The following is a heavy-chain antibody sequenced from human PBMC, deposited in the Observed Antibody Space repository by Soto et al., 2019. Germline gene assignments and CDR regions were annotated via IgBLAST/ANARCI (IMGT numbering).Heavy chain of an antibody. CDR2: ISSSSNYI. J-gene: IGHJ4*02. Sequence: EVQLVESGGGLVKPGGSLRLSCAASGFTFSTYNMNWVRQAPGKGLDWFSSISSSSNYIYYADSVKGRFTVSRDNAKNSLYLQMNSLRAEDMAVYYCARPHPRGYDILTALDYRGQGTLVTVSS. V-gene: IGHV3-21*01. D-gene: IGHD3-9*01. CDR1: GFTFSTYN. CDR3: ARPHPRGYDILTALDY.